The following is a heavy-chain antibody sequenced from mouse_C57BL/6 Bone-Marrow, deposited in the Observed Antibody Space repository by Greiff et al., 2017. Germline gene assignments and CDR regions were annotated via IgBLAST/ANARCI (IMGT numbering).Heavy chain of an antibody. J-gene: IGHJ3*01. CDR2: IYPRSGNT. CDR1: GYTFTSYG. V-gene: IGHV1-81*01. Sequence: VQLVESGAELARPGASVKLSCKASGYTFTSYGISWVKQRTGQGLEWIGEIYPRSGNTYYNEKFKGKATLTADKSSSTAYMELRSLTSEDSAVYFCARGGYYYVSSPWFAYWGQGTLVTVSA. CDR3: ARGGYYYVSSPWFAY. D-gene: IGHD1-1*01.